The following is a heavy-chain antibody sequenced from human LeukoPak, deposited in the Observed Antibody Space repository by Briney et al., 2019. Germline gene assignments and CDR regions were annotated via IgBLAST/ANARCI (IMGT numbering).Heavy chain of an antibody. D-gene: IGHD3-22*01. V-gene: IGHV4-34*01. J-gene: IGHJ4*02. CDR3: ARRGDSSGYYFRVIPYYFDY. CDR1: GGSFSGYY. CDR2: INHSGST. Sequence: SETLSLTCAVYGGSFSGYYWSWIRQPPGKGLEWIGEINHSGSTNYNPSPKSRVTISVDTSKNQFSLKLSSVTAADTAVYYCARRGDSSGYYFRVIPYYFDYWGQGTLVTVSS.